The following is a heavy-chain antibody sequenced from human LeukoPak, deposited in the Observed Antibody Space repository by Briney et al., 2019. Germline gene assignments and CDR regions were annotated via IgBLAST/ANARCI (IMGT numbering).Heavy chain of an antibody. D-gene: IGHD3-10*01. Sequence: WASVKVSCKASGYTFTSYDINWVRQATGQGLEWMGWMNPNSGNTGYAQKFQGRVTMTRNTSISTAYMELSSLRSEDTAVYYCARARAGWLTHPRGGDNVFDYWGQGTLVTVSS. CDR2: MNPNSGNT. CDR3: ARARAGWLTHPRGGDNVFDY. J-gene: IGHJ4*02. CDR1: GYTFTSYD. V-gene: IGHV1-8*01.